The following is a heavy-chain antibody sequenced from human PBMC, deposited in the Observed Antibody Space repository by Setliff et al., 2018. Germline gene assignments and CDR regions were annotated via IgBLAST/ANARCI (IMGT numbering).Heavy chain of an antibody. CDR1: GASITSGGFY. CDR3: ARGYYNFLSGYYTPYYFDY. CDR2: ISPSGNT. J-gene: IGHJ4*02. D-gene: IGHD3-3*01. V-gene: IGHV4-61*10. Sequence: PSETLSLTCSVSGASITSGGFYWTWIRQPAGKGLEWIGHISPSGNTNYNPSLKSRVTISVDTSKNQFSLKLSSVTAADTAVYFCARGYYNFLSGYYTPYYFDYWGQGTLVTVSS.